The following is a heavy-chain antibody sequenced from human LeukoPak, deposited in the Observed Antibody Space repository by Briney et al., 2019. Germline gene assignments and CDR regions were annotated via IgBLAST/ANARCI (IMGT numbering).Heavy chain of an antibody. CDR3: ARQGIVGATTIDY. Sequence: GGSLRLSCAASGFTFSSYSINWVRQAPGKGLQWVSSISSSSTYIYYADSVKGRFTISRDNAKNSLYLQMNSLRAEDTAVYYCARQGIVGATTIDYWGQGTLVTVSS. D-gene: IGHD1-26*01. J-gene: IGHJ4*02. CDR2: ISSSSTYI. CDR1: GFTFSSYS. V-gene: IGHV3-21*01.